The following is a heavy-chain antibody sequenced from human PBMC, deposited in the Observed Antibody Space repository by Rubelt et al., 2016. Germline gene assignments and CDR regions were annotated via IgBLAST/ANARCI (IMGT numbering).Heavy chain of an antibody. CDR3: ARSGSGTLASTSRYYYYYYGMDV. Sequence: GIIPIFGTANYAQKFQGRVTITADESTSTAYMELSSLRSEDTAVYYCARSGSGTLASTSRYYYYYYGMDVWGQGTTVTVSS. D-gene: IGHD3-10*01. V-gene: IGHV1-69*01. J-gene: IGHJ6*02. CDR2: IIPIFGTA.